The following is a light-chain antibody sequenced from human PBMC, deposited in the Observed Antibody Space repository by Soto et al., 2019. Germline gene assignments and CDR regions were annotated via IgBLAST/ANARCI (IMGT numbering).Light chain of an antibody. J-gene: IGKJ1*01. CDR2: AAS. V-gene: IGKV3D-15*01. CDR3: HQYKNWPWT. CDR1: QSVTSS. Sequence: EIVMTQSPAILSVSPGERVTLSCRASQSVTSSLAWYQQKPGQAPRLLIYAASTRATGIPARFSGSGSGTEFTLTITTLQSEDFAVYYCHQYKNWPWTFGQGTKVEI.